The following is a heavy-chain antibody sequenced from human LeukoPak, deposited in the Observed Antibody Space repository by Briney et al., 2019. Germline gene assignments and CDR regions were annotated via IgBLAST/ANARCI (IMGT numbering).Heavy chain of an antibody. V-gene: IGHV1-24*01. CDR3: ATGYLGDDAFDI. CDR2: FDPEDGET. Sequence: ASAKVSCKVSGYTLTELSMHWVRQAPGKRLEWMGGFDPEDGETIYAQKFQGRVTMTEDTSTDTAYMELSSLRSEDTAVYYCATGYLGDDAFDIWGQGTMVTVSS. CDR1: GYTLTELS. J-gene: IGHJ3*02. D-gene: IGHD1-26*01.